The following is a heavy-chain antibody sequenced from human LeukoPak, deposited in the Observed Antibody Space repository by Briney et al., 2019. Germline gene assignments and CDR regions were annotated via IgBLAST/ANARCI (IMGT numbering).Heavy chain of an antibody. V-gene: IGHV3-30*04. J-gene: IGHJ4*02. Sequence: GGSMRLSCAASGFTFSNYAMHWVRQAPGKGLEWVTVISDDGRNKYYADPVKGRFTISRDNSKNTVYLQMNSLRAEDTAVYYCARAYDSSGYYRSYFDYWGQGTLVTVSS. D-gene: IGHD3-22*01. CDR3: ARAYDSSGYYRSYFDY. CDR2: ISDDGRNK. CDR1: GFTFSNYA.